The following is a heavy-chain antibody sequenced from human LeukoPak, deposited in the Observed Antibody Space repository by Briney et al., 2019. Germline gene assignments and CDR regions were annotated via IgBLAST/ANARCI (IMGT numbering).Heavy chain of an antibody. CDR2: ISSSSSYI. D-gene: IGHD2-15*01. CDR1: GFTFSSYS. Sequence: GGSLRLSCAASGFTFSSYSMNWVRQAPGKGLEWVSSISSSSSYIYYADSVKGRFTISRDNAKNSLYLQMNSLRAEDTAVYYCARDVEVVAASGVFDYWGQGTLVTVSP. J-gene: IGHJ4*02. V-gene: IGHV3-21*01. CDR3: ARDVEVVAASGVFDY.